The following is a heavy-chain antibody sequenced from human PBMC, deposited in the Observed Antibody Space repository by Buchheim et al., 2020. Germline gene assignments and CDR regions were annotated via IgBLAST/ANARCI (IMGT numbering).Heavy chain of an antibody. CDR3: ARHEKGQRYYDFWSGYWNYYYYGMDV. D-gene: IGHD3-3*01. Sequence: EVQLVQSGAEVKKPGESLRISCKGSGYSFTSYWISWVRQMPGKGLEWMGRIDPSDSYTNYSPSFQGHVTISADKSISTAYPQWSSLKASDTAMYYCARHEKGQRYYDFWSGYWNYYYYGMDVWGQGTT. CDR1: GYSFTSYW. CDR2: IDPSDSYT. V-gene: IGHV5-10-1*03. J-gene: IGHJ6*02.